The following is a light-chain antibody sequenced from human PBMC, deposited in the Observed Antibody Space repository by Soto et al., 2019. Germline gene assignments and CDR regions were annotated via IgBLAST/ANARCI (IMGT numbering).Light chain of an antibody. Sequence: EVVLTQSPVTLSLSPGQRATLSCRASQSFRGLLAWYQQKPGQAPGLLIYDAHNRATGIPPRFSGSGSGTDFTLTISSLEPEDSAVYYCQQRHMWPITFGQGTRLEIK. CDR2: DAH. CDR1: QSFRGL. J-gene: IGKJ5*01. V-gene: IGKV3-11*01. CDR3: QQRHMWPIT.